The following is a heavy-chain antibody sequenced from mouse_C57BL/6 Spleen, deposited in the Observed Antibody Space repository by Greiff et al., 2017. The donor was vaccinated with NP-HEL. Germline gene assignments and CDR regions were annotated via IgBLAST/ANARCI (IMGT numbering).Heavy chain of an antibody. J-gene: IGHJ2*01. D-gene: IGHD2-4*01. Sequence: VQLQQSGAELVKPGASVKISCKASGYAFSSYWMNWVKQRPGKGLEWIGQIYPGDGDTNYNGKFKGKATLTADKSSSTAYMQLSSLTSEDSAVYFCARADYDVGYYFDYWGQGTTLTVSS. CDR2: IYPGDGDT. CDR3: ARADYDVGYYFDY. V-gene: IGHV1-80*01. CDR1: GYAFSSYW.